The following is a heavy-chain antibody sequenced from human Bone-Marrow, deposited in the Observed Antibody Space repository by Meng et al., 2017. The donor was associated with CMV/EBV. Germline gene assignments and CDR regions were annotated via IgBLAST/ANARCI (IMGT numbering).Heavy chain of an antibody. J-gene: IGHJ6*02. Sequence: ASVKVSCKASGYTFTSYGISWVRQAPGQGLEWMGWISAYNGNTNYAQKLQGRATMTTDTSTSTAYMELRSLRSDDTAVYYCARDERLAIFPPEGMDVWGQGTTVTVSS. CDR1: GYTFTSYG. D-gene: IGHD3-9*01. CDR2: ISAYNGNT. CDR3: ARDERLAIFPPEGMDV. V-gene: IGHV1-18*01.